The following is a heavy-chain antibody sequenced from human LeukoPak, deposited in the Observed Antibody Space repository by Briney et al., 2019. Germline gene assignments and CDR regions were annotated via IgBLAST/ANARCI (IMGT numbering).Heavy chain of an antibody. D-gene: IGHD1-26*01. Sequence: GGSLRLSCAASGFTFSSYSMNWVRQAPGEGLEWVSYISSSSGTIFYADSVKGRFTISRDNAKNSLYLQMHSLRDEDTAVYYCARAWYSWGYYFDYWGQGTLVTVSS. J-gene: IGHJ4*02. CDR1: GFTFSSYS. CDR2: ISSSSGTI. V-gene: IGHV3-48*02. CDR3: ARAWYSWGYYFDY.